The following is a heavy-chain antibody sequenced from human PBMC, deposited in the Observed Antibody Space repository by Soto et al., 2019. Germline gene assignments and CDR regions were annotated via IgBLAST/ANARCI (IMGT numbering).Heavy chain of an antibody. CDR2: IYYSGST. V-gene: IGHV4-61*01. Sequence: SETLSLTCTVSGGSVSSGSYYWSWIRQPPGKGQEWIGYIYYSGSTNYNPSLKSRVTISVDTSKNQFSLKLSSVTAADTAVYYCAREPDYYDSSGYYSYYYYGMDVWGQGTTVTVSS. J-gene: IGHJ6*02. D-gene: IGHD3-22*01. CDR3: AREPDYYDSSGYYSYYYYGMDV. CDR1: GGSVSSGSYY.